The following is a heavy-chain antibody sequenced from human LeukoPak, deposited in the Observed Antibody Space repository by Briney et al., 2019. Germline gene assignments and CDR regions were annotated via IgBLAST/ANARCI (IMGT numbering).Heavy chain of an antibody. CDR3: ARGSPYYYGSGNWFDP. Sequence: PSETLSLTCAVYGGSLSGFYWSWIRQPPRKGLEWIGEINHSGSTNYNPSLKSRVAISVDTSKNQFSLKLSSVTAADTAVYYCARGSPYYYGSGNWFDPWGQGTLVTVSS. CDR2: INHSGST. CDR1: GGSLSGFY. J-gene: IGHJ5*02. D-gene: IGHD3-10*01. V-gene: IGHV4-34*01.